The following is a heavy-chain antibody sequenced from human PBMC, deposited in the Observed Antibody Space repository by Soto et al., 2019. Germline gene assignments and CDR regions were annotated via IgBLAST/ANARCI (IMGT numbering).Heavy chain of an antibody. V-gene: IGHV3-21*01. CDR3: AREKKHQSLGGRFGMDV. J-gene: IGHJ6*02. D-gene: IGHD2-2*01. CDR1: GFIFSDFS. Sequence: GGSLRLSCAVSGFIFSDFSLNWVRQAPGKGLEWVASIGSSGGYIFYADSVKGRFTISRDNAKKSLDLQINSLRAEDTAVYYCAREKKHQSLGGRFGMDVWGQGTTVTVSS. CDR2: IGSSGGYI.